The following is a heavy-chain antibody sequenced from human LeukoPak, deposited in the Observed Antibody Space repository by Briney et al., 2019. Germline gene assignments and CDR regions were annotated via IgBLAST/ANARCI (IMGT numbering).Heavy chain of an antibody. V-gene: IGHV3-23*01. D-gene: IGHD3-10*01. Sequence: GGALRLSCAASGFTLSSYAMTWVRQAPGKGLQWVSTISVSGGSTYYADSVKGRFTISRDTSKSTLYLQMNSLRDEDTAVYYCAKYGSGTYSNGLYWGQGTLVTVSS. J-gene: IGHJ4*02. CDR2: ISVSGGST. CDR1: GFTLSSYA. CDR3: AKYGSGTYSNGLY.